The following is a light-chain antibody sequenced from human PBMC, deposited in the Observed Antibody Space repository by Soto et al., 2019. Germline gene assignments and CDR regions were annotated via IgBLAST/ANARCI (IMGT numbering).Light chain of an antibody. V-gene: IGKV3-20*01. J-gene: IGKJ5*01. CDR1: QNVNNN. CDR3: QHYVEGTPIT. CDR2: GAS. Sequence: EILLTQSPGILSALPVERAALSCMASQNVNNNLAWYQQKAGQAPRLLISGASSRATGIPDRFIGSGSGTDFTLTISRLEPDDFALYYCQHYVEGTPITFGQGTRLEI.